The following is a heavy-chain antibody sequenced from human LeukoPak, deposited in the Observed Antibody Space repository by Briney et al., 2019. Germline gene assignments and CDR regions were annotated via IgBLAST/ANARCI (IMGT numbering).Heavy chain of an antibody. CDR3: ARDFHSSSWYSEFDY. Sequence: PGGSLRLSCAASGFTFSSYSMNWVRQAPGKGLEWVSSINILSNYIYYADSVKGRFTISRDNAKNSLCLQMNSLRAEDTAVYYCARDFHSSSWYSEFDYWGQGTLVTVSS. CDR2: INILSNYI. V-gene: IGHV3-21*01. D-gene: IGHD6-13*01. J-gene: IGHJ4*02. CDR1: GFTFSSYS.